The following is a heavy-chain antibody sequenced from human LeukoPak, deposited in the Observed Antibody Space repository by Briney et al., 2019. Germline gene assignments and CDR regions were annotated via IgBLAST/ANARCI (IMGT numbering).Heavy chain of an antibody. V-gene: IGHV3-30*18. J-gene: IGHJ5*02. Sequence: GGSLRLSCAASGFTFSSYGMHWVRQAPGKGLEWVAVISYDGSNKYYADSVKGRFTISRDNSKNTLYLQMNSLRAEDTAVYYCAKDPTAVRNYRGWFDPWGQGTLVTVSS. CDR3: AKDPTAVRNYRGWFDP. CDR1: GFTFSSYG. CDR2: ISYDGSNK. D-gene: IGHD3-16*02.